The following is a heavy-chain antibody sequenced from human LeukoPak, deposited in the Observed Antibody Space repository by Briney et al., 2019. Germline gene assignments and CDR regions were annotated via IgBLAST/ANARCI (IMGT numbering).Heavy chain of an antibody. D-gene: IGHD2-2*01. V-gene: IGHV4-59*01. CDR2: IYYSGST. J-gene: IGHJ6*03. CDR1: GGSISSYY. CDR3: ASSSPTYSTSTSFYYYYYYMDV. Sequence: SETLSLTCTVSGGSISSYYWSWIRQPPGKGLEWIGYIYYSGSTNYNPSLKSRVTISVDTSKNQFSLKLSSVTAADTAVYYCASSSPTYSTSTSFYYYYYYMDVWGKGTTVAVSS.